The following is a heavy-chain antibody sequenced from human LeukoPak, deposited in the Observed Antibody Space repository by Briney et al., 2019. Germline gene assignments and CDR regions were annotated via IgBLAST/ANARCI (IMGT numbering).Heavy chain of an antibody. V-gene: IGHV3-30*03. CDR2: IALDGSRK. J-gene: IGHJ4*02. CDR3: ARDQGDASGWFFDY. D-gene: IGHD6-19*01. Sequence: GGSLRLSCAASGFTFSFYAMGWVRQAPGKGLEWVTVIALDGSRKIYADSVKGRFTISRDNSKNTVSLQMNSLGVEDTAVYYCARDQGDASGWFFDYWGQGARVIVSS. CDR1: GFTFSFYA.